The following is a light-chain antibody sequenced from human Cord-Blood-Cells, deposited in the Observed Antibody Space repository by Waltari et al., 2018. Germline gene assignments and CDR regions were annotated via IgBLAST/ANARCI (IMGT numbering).Light chain of an antibody. V-gene: IGKV1-8*01. CDR2: AAS. J-gene: IGKJ2*01. Sequence: IQMTQSPSSFSASTGDRVTITCRASQGISSYLAWYQQKPGKAPKLLIYAASTLQSGVPSRFSGSGSGTDFTLTISCLQSEDFATYYCQQYYSYPLYTFGQGTKLEIK. CDR1: QGISSY. CDR3: QQYYSYPLYT.